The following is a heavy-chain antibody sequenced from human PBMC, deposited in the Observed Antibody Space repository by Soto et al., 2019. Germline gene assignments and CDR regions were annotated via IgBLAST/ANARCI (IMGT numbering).Heavy chain of an antibody. Sequence: EVQLVESGGGLVQPGGSLRLSCAASGFTFSSYWMSWVRQAPGKGLEWVANIKQDGSEKYYVDSVKGRFTISRDNAKNSLYLQMNSLRAEDKAVYYCAREFRSGWYYFDYWGQGTLVTVSS. D-gene: IGHD6-19*01. CDR1: GFTFSSYW. CDR2: IKQDGSEK. V-gene: IGHV3-7*01. CDR3: AREFRSGWYYFDY. J-gene: IGHJ4*02.